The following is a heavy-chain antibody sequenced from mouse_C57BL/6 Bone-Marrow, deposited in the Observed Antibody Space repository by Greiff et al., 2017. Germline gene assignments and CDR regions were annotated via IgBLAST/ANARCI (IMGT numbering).Heavy chain of an antibody. CDR2: LWSGGST. V-gene: IGHV2-2*01. D-gene: IGHD2-3*01. Sequence: VMLVESGPGLVQPSQSLSITCTVSGFSLTSYGVHWVRQSPGKGLEWLGVLWSGGSTGYNAAFISRLSISKDNSKSQVFFKMNSLQADDTAIYYCARLYDPFAYWGQGTLVTVSA. J-gene: IGHJ3*01. CDR1: GFSLTSYG. CDR3: ARLYDPFAY.